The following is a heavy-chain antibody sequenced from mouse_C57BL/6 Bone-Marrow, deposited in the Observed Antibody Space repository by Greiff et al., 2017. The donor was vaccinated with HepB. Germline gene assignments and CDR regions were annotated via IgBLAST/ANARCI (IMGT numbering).Heavy chain of an antibody. CDR3: ARNSDYSLYYAMDY. CDR2: IWSGGST. J-gene: IGHJ4*01. D-gene: IGHD2-12*01. V-gene: IGHV2-2*01. Sequence: VQVVESGPGLVQPSQSLSITCTVSGFSLTSYGVHWVRQSPGKGLEWLGVIWSGGSTDYNAAFISRLSISKDNSKSQVFFKMNSLQADDTAIYYCARNSDYSLYYAMDYWGQGTSVTVSS. CDR1: GFSLTSYG.